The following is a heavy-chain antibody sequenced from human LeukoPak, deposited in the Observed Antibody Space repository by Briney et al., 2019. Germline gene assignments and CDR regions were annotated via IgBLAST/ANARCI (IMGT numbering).Heavy chain of an antibody. Sequence: GRSLRLSCAASGFTFDDYAMHWVRQAPGKGLEWVSGISWNSGSIGYADSVKGRFTISRDNAKNSLYLQMNSLRAEDTALYYCAKDKRSSGYYGSGSYQDYWGQGTLVTVSS. D-gene: IGHD3-10*01. V-gene: IGHV3-9*01. CDR1: GFTFDDYA. J-gene: IGHJ4*02. CDR3: AKDKRSSGYYGSGSYQDY. CDR2: ISWNSGSI.